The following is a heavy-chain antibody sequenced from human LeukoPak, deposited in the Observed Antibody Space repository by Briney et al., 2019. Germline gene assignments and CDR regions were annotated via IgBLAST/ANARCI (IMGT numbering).Heavy chain of an antibody. J-gene: IGHJ4*02. Sequence: GGSLRLSCAASGFTFSTYNMNWVRQAPGKGLEWVSHITSSSSNIYYADPVKGRFTISRDNAKNALYLQMNSLRDEDTAVYYCATSGNYYLEYWGQGTLVTVSS. CDR2: ITSSSSNI. CDR3: ATSGNYYLEY. D-gene: IGHD1-26*01. V-gene: IGHV3-48*02. CDR1: GFTFSTYN.